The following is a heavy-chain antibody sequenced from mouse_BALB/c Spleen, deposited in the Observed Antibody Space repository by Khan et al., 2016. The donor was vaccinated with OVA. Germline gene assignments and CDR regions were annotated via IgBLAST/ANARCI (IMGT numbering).Heavy chain of an antibody. J-gene: IGHJ3*01. D-gene: IGHD2-1*01. CDR2: IFPGTGTT. CDR1: GYTFTNYW. Sequence: QVQLQQSGAELVKPGASVKLSCKTSGYTFTNYWIQWVKQRPGQGLGWIGEIFPGTGTTYYNENFKAKATLTIDKSSSTAYMQLSSLTSEDSSVYFCARGYFGNYEFAYWGQGTLVTVSA. V-gene: IGHV1S132*01. CDR3: ARGYFGNYEFAY.